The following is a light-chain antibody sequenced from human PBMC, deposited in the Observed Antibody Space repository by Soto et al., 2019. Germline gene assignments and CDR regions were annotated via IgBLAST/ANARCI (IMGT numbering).Light chain of an antibody. CDR3: QQYGSSSFT. Sequence: IVLTQSPGTLSLSPGERATLSCRASQSVTSNYLAWYQQKPGQAPRLVIYGVSLRATGIPDRFSGSGSGTDFTLTISRLEPEDFAVYYCQQYGSSSFTFGGGTKVEIK. V-gene: IGKV3-20*01. CDR1: QSVTSNY. CDR2: GVS. J-gene: IGKJ4*01.